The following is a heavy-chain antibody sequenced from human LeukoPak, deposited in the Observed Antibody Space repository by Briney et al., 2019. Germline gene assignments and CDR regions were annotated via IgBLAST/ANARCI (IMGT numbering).Heavy chain of an antibody. CDR2: INPDGGER. D-gene: IGHD3-3*02. V-gene: IGHV3-7*03. CDR3: TRDLAEVPRPRMDV. CDR1: GFSFSSYY. J-gene: IGHJ6*02. Sequence: PGGSLRLSCAASGFSFSSYYMSWVRQAPGKGLEWVALINPDGGERYYVDSVKGRFTISRDNAKNSLYLQMDSLRDDDTARYFCTRDLAEVPRPRMDVWGQGTTVTVSS.